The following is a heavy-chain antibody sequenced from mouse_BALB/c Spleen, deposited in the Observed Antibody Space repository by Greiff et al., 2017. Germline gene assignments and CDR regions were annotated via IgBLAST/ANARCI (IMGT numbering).Heavy chain of an antibody. CDR2: ISYSGST. J-gene: IGHJ4*01. CDR1: GYSITSDYA. V-gene: IGHV3-2*02. Sequence: VQLKQSGPGLVKPSQSLSLTCTVTGYSITSDYAWNWIRQFPGNKLEWMGYISYSGSTSYNPSLKSRISITRDTSKNQFFLQLNSVTTEDTATYYCASLFYAMDYWGQGTSVTVSS. CDR3: ASLFYAMDY.